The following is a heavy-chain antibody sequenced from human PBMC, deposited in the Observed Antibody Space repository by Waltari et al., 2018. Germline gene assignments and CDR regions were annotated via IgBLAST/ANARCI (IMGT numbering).Heavy chain of an antibody. D-gene: IGHD3-22*01. V-gene: IGHV3-23*04. CDR1: GFTFHDFA. CDR2: ITAHGSTT. CDR3: AKEGSGYFVPWPQAPDS. Sequence: VQLVESGGALVQPGGSLRLSCTASGFTFHDFAMTWVRQTLEKGRECVSSITAHGSTTYTSDSLWGRFAISRDNSQTTVYLQMNSLRVEDTAIYYCAKEGSGYFVPWPQAPDSWGQGTWVAVSS. J-gene: IGHJ4*02.